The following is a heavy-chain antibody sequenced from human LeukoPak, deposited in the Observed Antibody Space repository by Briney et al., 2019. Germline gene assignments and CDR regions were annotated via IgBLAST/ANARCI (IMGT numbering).Heavy chain of an antibody. CDR1: GFTFSNFW. J-gene: IGHJ5*02. CDR3: ARDGCTSTTCSTLGGFSS. V-gene: IGHV3-7*01. D-gene: IGHD2-2*01. CDR2: IKQEGFEK. Sequence: HPGGSLRLSCAASGFTFSNFWMSWVRQAPGRGREWVANIKQEGFEKYYVDSVRGRLTISRDNAKNSLSLQMNSLRAEDTAVYYCARDGCTSTTCSTLGGFSSWGQGTLVTVSS.